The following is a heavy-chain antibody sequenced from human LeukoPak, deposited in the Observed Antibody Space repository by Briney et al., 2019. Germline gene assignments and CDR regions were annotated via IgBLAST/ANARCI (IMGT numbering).Heavy chain of an antibody. J-gene: IGHJ4*02. CDR3: ARGPPYIVVVTAIGFFDY. D-gene: IGHD2-21*02. CDR2: IYYSGST. V-gene: IGHV4-61*01. CDR1: GGSVNSGSYY. Sequence: SETLSLTCTVSGGSVNSGSYYWSWIRQPPGKGLEWIGYIYYSGSTNYNPSLKSRVTISIDTSKNQFSLKLSSVTAADTAVYYCARGPPYIVVVTAIGFFDYWGQGTLVTVSS.